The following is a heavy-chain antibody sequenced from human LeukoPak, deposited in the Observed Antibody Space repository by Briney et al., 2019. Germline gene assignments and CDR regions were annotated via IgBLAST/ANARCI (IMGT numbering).Heavy chain of an antibody. CDR1: GFTFSAHT. Sequence: GSLRLSCAASGFTFSAHTMNWVRLAPGKGLQWVSYIGSSGITIYYAHSVEGRFTISRDNAKNSLYLQMSSLRVEDTAVYYCARGPLYDITGSYGLWGQGTLVTVSS. CDR3: ARGPLYDITGSYGL. CDR2: IGSSGITI. J-gene: IGHJ4*02. D-gene: IGHD2-8*01. V-gene: IGHV3-48*01.